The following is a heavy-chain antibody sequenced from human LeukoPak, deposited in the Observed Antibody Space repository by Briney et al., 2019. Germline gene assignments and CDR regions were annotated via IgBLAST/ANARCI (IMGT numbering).Heavy chain of an antibody. V-gene: IGHV3-74*01. CDR1: GFTFSSYW. CDR3: ARSGSGLNIDY. CDR2: IYSDGSST. J-gene: IGHJ4*02. Sequence: GGSLRLSCAASGFTFSSYWVHWVRQAPGKGLVWVSPIYSDGSSTSYADSVKGRFTISRDNAMHSLYLQMNSLRAEDTAVYYCARSGSGLNIDYWGQGTLVTVSS. D-gene: IGHD6-19*01.